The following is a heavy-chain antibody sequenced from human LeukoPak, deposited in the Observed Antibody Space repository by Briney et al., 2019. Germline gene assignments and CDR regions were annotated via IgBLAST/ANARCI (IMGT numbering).Heavy chain of an antibody. V-gene: IGHV3-43*01. CDR1: GFTFDDNT. CDR2: ITWKSHRT. J-gene: IGHJ4*02. Sequence: GGSLRLSCAASGFTFDDNTMHSVRQTPGRGLEWVSFITWKSHRTHYADSVRGRFTVSRDNSKDSMHLEMNSLKTEDTGLYHCASEVGYRSLGYLGQGTLVTVSS. D-gene: IGHD3-3*01. CDR3: ASEVGYRSLGY.